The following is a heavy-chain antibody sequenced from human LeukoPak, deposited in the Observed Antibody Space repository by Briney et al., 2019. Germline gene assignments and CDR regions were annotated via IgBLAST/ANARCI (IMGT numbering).Heavy chain of an antibody. V-gene: IGHV1-2*02. CDR1: GYTFIFHY. Sequence: ASVKVSCKASGYTFIFHYIHWVRQVPGQGLEWMGWVNPRSGGTNYAQKFHDRVTMTGDTSTSTAYMDLSSLRSDDTAVYYCARTRSGKPDFWGQGTLVTVSS. D-gene: IGHD6-25*01. J-gene: IGHJ4*02. CDR2: VNPRSGGT. CDR3: ARTRSGKPDF.